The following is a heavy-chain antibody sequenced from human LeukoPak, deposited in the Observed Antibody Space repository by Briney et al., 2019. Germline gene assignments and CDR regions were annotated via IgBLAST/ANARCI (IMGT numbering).Heavy chain of an antibody. V-gene: IGHV4-34*01. Sequence: SETLSLTCTVYGGSFSGYYWSWIRQPPGKGLEWGGEINHSGGTKYNPSLKSRVTISVDTSKNQFSLKLSSVTAADTAVYYCARKGRGYGKYFYYYYMDVWGKGTTVTVSS. J-gene: IGHJ6*03. CDR1: GGSFSGYY. D-gene: IGHD5-18*01. CDR2: INHSGGT. CDR3: ARKGRGYGKYFYYYYMDV.